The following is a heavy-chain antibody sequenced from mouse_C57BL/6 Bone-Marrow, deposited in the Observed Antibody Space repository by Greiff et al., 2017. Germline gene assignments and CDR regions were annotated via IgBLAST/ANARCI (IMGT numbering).Heavy chain of an antibody. J-gene: IGHJ2*01. Sequence: VQLQQPGAELVRPGTSVKLSCKASGYTFTSYWMHWVKQRPGQGLEWIGVIDPSDSYTNYNQKFKGKATLTVDTSSSTAYMQLSSLTSEDSAVYYCARHTLFITTVDWGQGTTLTVSS. V-gene: IGHV1-59*01. CDR2: IDPSDSYT. CDR3: ARHTLFITTVD. CDR1: GYTFTSYW. D-gene: IGHD1-1*01.